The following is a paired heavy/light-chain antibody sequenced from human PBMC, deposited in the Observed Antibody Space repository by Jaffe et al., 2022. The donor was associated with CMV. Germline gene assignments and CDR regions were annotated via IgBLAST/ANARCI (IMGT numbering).Light chain of an antibody. J-gene: IGKJ2*01. V-gene: IGKV1-39*01. Sequence: DIQMTQSPTSLSASIGDRVTVTCRSSQNIRHYLNWYQHKVGEAPKLLIHFVSTLQSGVNSRFNGSGAGTDFTLTISSLQRQDFATYYCQQAFSTPYTFGQGTKLDIK. CDR2: FVS. CDR3: QQAFSTPYT. CDR1: QNIRHY.
Heavy chain of an antibody. CDR2: ITDNGGT. CDR3: VRHVVLGYADWFDP. D-gene: IGHD2-15*01. V-gene: IGHV4-59*08. J-gene: IGHJ5*02. CDR1: GVSMKNFY. Sequence: QVQLQESGPGLVKPSETLSLICTVSGVSMKNFYWSWIRQPPGKGLEWIGYITDNGGTNYNPSLSGRLIISVDASKNHLSLRLTSVTAADTAIYYCVRHVVLGYADWFDPWGQGTQVTVSS.